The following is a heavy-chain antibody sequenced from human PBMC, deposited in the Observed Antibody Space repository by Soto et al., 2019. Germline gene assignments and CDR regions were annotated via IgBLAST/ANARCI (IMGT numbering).Heavy chain of an antibody. V-gene: IGHV4-31*03. D-gene: IGHD5-18*01. CDR3: AKMERTQLWLLVQN. Sequence: SETLSLTCTVSGASITNDDFFWSWVRQHPEKGLEWLAYITYGGSIYYNPSLRSRLSVSIDKSKSQFSLNLKSVTAADTAVYYCAKMERTQLWLLVQNWGQGLLATVAS. CDR1: GASITNDDFF. CDR2: ITYGGSI. J-gene: IGHJ4*02.